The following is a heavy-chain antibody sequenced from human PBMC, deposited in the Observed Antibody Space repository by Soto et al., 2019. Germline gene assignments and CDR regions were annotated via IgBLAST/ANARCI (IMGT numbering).Heavy chain of an antibody. CDR2: ISVHNGKT. V-gene: IGHV1-18*01. D-gene: IGHD6-25*01. CDR3: ARGRSSGWDYVDDPFDI. CDR1: GYTFTRYG. Sequence: VQLVQSGAEVRKPGASVKVSCTASGYTFTRYGLTWVRQAPGQGLEWLGWISVHNGKTRNAQKLQGRVSMTTDTSANTVFLELRSLRADDTALYFFARGRSSGWDYVDDPFDILGQGTLITVSS. J-gene: IGHJ3*02.